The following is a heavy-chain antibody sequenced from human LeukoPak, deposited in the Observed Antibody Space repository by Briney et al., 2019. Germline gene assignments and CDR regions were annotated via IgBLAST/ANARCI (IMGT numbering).Heavy chain of an antibody. D-gene: IGHD3-22*01. Sequence: SVKVTFKSSVPTFTSYAINWMRQAPGQGLEWMGGFIPIFGSTTYAQNFQGRVSFTTDESTDTAYMELSNLGSDDTAVFYCAGFFYDSSGAAFDIWGQGTMVTVSS. J-gene: IGHJ3*02. CDR2: FIPIFGST. V-gene: IGHV1-69*05. CDR3: AGFFYDSSGAAFDI. CDR1: VPTFTSYA.